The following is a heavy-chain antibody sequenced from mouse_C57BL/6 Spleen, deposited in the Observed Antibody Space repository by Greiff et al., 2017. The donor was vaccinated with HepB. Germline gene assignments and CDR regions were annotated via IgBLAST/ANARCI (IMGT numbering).Heavy chain of an antibody. V-gene: IGHV3-6*01. CDR2: ISYDGSN. D-gene: IGHD1-1*01. CDR1: GYSITSGYY. Sequence: VQLQQSGPGLVKPSQSLSLTCSVTGYSITSGYYWNWIRQFPGNKLEWMGYISYDGSNNYNPSLKNRISITRDTSKNQFFLKLNSVTTEDTATYYCARDDYGSSSGFAYWGQGTLVTVSA. CDR3: ARDDYGSSSGFAY. J-gene: IGHJ3*01.